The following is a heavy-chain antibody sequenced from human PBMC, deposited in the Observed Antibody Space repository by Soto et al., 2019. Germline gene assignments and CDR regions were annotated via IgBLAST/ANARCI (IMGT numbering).Heavy chain of an antibody. J-gene: IGHJ5*02. Sequence: QVQLVESGGGLVKPGGSLRLSCAAAGFSFSAYYMTWIRQAPGKGLEWVSYISSSSNYINYADSVKCRFTISRDNSKNSLSLQMNSLRAEVTATYYCARSPVAATFWFDLWGQGTVVTVSS. D-gene: IGHD2-15*01. CDR1: GFSFSAYY. CDR3: ARSPVAATFWFDL. CDR2: ISSSSNYI. V-gene: IGHV3-11*06.